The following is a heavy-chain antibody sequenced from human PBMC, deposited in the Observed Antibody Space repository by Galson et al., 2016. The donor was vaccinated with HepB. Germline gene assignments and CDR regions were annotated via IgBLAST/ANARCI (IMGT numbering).Heavy chain of an antibody. Sequence: LRLSCAASGFTFSSYWMTWVRQAPGKGLEWVANIKQDGSEKYYVDPVKGRFTISRDNAKNSLYLQMNSLRAEDTAVYYCARALVSFYDSSGYYYVMPHDAFDIWGQGTVVTVSS. J-gene: IGHJ3*02. V-gene: IGHV3-7*03. D-gene: IGHD3-22*01. CDR1: GFTFSSYW. CDR2: IKQDGSEK. CDR3: ARALVSFYDSSGYYYVMPHDAFDI.